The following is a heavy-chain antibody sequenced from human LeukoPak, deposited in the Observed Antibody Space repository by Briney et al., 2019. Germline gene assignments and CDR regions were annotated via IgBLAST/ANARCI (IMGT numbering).Heavy chain of an antibody. J-gene: IGHJ4*02. V-gene: IGHV3-30-3*01. CDR1: GLTFSSHA. CDR2: ISYDGSNK. CDR3: ARDMQRSPDY. D-gene: IGHD2-2*01. Sequence: PGGSLRLSCAASGLTFSSHAMNWVRQAPGKGLEWVALISYDGSNKYYLASVKGRFTISRDDPKNTLYLQMNSLRAEDTAVYFCARDMQRSPDYWGQGTLVTVSS.